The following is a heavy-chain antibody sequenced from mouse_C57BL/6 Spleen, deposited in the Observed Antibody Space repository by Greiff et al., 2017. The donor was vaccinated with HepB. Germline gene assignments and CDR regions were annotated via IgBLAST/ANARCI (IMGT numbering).Heavy chain of an antibody. D-gene: IGHD1-1*01. J-gene: IGHJ2*01. CDR2: ISYDGSN. CDR3: ARGPHYYGSSYYFDY. V-gene: IGHV3-6*01. CDR1: GYSITSGYY. Sequence: EVKLLESGPGLVKPSQSLSLTCSVTGYSITSGYYWNWIRQFPGNKLEWMGYISYDGSNNYNPSLKNRISITRDTSKNQFFLKLNSVTTEDTATYYCARGPHYYGSSYYFDYWGQGTTLTVSS.